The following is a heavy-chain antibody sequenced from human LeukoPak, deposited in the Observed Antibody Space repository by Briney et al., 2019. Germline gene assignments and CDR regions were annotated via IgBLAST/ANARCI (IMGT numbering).Heavy chain of an antibody. V-gene: IGHV4-31*03. J-gene: IGHJ5*02. CDR2: IYYSGST. CDR3: AREITVTTYNLWTSEGRFDP. Sequence: SETLSLTCTVSGGSISSGGYYWSWIRQHPGKGLEWIGYIYYSGSTYYNPSLKSRVTISVDTSKNQFSLKLSSVTAADTAVYYCAREITVTTYNLWTSEGRFDPWGQGTLVTVSS. CDR1: GGSISSGGYY. D-gene: IGHD4-17*01.